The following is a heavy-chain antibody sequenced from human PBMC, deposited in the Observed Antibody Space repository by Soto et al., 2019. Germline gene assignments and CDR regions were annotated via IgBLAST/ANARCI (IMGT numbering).Heavy chain of an antibody. V-gene: IGHV3-7*05. J-gene: IGHJ4*02. CDR1: EFTFTNYW. Sequence: EVQLVESGGGLVQPGGSLRLSRVASEFTFTNYWMNWVRQAPGKGLEWVANIKQDGSEKHYVDSVKGRFTISRDNAKNTLYLQMSSLRAEDTAFYYCAGGTGYIIDHWGQGTLVTVSS. D-gene: IGHD3-9*01. CDR2: IKQDGSEK. CDR3: AGGTGYIIDH.